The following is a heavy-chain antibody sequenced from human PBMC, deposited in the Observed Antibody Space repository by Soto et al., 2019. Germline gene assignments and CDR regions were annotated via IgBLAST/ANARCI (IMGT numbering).Heavy chain of an antibody. CDR2: IYYSGST. Sequence: SETLSLTCTVSGGSISSYYWSWIRQPPGKGLEWIGYIYYSGSTNYNPSLKGRVTISVDTSKNQFSLKLSSVTAADTAVYYCARGAQWLVYFDYWGQGTLVTVSS. D-gene: IGHD6-19*01. V-gene: IGHV4-59*01. CDR1: GGSISSYY. CDR3: ARGAQWLVYFDY. J-gene: IGHJ4*02.